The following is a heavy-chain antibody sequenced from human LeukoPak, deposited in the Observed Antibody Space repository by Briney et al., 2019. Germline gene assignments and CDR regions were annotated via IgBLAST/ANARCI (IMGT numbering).Heavy chain of an antibody. J-gene: IGHJ3*02. V-gene: IGHV4-39*07. CDR1: GDSFSTSTYY. CDR3: ARGPYSYDSSGAFDI. CDR2: MSYRGSI. Sequence: TPSETLSLTCAVSGDSFSTSTYYWGWIRLPPGKGLEWIGSMSYRGSIHYNPSLKSRVTMSVDTSKNQFSLKLSSVTAADTAVYFCARGPYSYDSSGAFDIWGQGTMVTVSS. D-gene: IGHD3-22*01.